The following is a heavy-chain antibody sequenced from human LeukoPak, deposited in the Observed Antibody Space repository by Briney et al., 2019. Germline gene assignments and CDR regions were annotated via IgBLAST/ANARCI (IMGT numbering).Heavy chain of an antibody. D-gene: IGHD6-19*01. CDR2: IRSKANSYAT. CDR3: TRHGEIAVAGYVDY. J-gene: IGHJ4*02. V-gene: IGHV3-73*01. CDR1: GFTFSSYW. Sequence: GGSLRLSCAASGFTFSSYWMSWVRQASGEGLEWVGRIRSKANSYATAYAASVKGRFTISRDDSKNTAYLQMNSLKTEDTAVYYCTRHGEIAVAGYVDYWGQGTLVTVSS.